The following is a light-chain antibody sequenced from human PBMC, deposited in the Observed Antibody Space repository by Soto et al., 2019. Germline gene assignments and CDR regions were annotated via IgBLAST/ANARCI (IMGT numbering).Light chain of an antibody. Sequence: DIQMTQSLSSLSASVGDRVTITCRESQGIRNDLGLYQQKPGKAPKRLIYAASSLQSGVPSRFSGSGSGTDFTLTISSLQPEDFASYYCQQSYSTWTFGQATKVDIK. CDR3: QQSYSTWT. CDR1: QGIRND. CDR2: AAS. V-gene: IGKV1-39*01. J-gene: IGKJ1*01.